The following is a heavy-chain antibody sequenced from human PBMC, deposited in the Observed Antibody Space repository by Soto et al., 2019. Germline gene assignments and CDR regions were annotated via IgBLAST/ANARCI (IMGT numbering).Heavy chain of an antibody. Sequence: EVQLVESGGGLVQPGGSLKLSCAASGFTLSGFDIHRVRQASGEGLEWVGRIKTKVESYATALAASVKGRFTISRDDPKNTAYLEMNSLKTEDTAVYYCTRRYCSGGGCYSDFDYWGQGALVTVSS. CDR2: IKTKVESYAT. CDR3: TRRYCSGGGCYSDFDY. D-gene: IGHD2-15*01. J-gene: IGHJ4*02. CDR1: GFTLSGFD. V-gene: IGHV3-73*01.